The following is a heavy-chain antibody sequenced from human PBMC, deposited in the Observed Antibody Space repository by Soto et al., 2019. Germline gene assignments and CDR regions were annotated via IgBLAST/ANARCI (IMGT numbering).Heavy chain of an antibody. CDR3: ARCGSSGLPGFPSGKTYYSDYFMDI. V-gene: IGHV4-59*01. J-gene: IGHJ6*03. CDR1: GGSISSYY. Sequence: SETLSLTCTVAGGSISSYYWSWIRQHPGKGLEWIGYIYYSGSTNYNPSLKSRVTISVDTAKVQFPRKPSSEAAADPAVYYCARCGSSGLPGFPSGKTYYSDYFMDIWGKGTPVTVS. CDR2: IYYSGST. D-gene: IGHD6-19*01.